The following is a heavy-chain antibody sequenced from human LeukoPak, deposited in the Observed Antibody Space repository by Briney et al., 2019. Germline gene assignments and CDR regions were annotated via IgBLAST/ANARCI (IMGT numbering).Heavy chain of an antibody. CDR1: GFPFSNYW. CDR2: INTDGRIT. CDR3: ARDLLVVVPAAFDY. J-gene: IGHJ4*02. Sequence: GSLRLSCAASGFPFSNYWMHWVRQAPGKGLVWVSRINTDGRITSYADSVKGRFTISRDNAKNTLYLQMNSLRAEDTAVYYCARDLLVVVPAAFDYWGQGTLVTVSS. D-gene: IGHD2-2*01. V-gene: IGHV3-74*01.